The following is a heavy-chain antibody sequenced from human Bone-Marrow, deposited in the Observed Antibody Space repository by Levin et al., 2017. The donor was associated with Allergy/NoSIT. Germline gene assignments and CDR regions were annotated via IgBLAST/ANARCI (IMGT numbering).Heavy chain of an antibody. V-gene: IGHV3-74*01. J-gene: IGHJ5*02. CDR2: INSDGSTT. CDR1: GFTFSSYW. CDR3: TRAGKVDTATSAS. D-gene: IGHD5-18*01. Sequence: GESLKISCAASGFTFSSYWMHWVRQAPGKGLVWVSRINSDGSTTTYADSVKGRFTISRDNAKNTLYLQMNSLRAEDTAVYYCTRAGKVDTATSASWGQGTLVTVSS.